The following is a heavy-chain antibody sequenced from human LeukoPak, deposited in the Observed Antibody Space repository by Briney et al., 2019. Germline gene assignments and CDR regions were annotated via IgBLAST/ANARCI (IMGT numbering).Heavy chain of an antibody. CDR1: GLTFSSYS. CDR3: AREDTVTTSPFFDY. J-gene: IGHJ4*02. V-gene: IGHV3-21*01. Sequence: GGSLRLSCAASGLTFSSYSMNWVRQAPGKGLEWVSSISSSSSYIYYADSVKGRFTISRDNAKNSLYLQMNSLRAEDTAVYYCAREDTVTTSPFFDYWGQGTLVTVSS. D-gene: IGHD4-17*01. CDR2: ISSSSSYI.